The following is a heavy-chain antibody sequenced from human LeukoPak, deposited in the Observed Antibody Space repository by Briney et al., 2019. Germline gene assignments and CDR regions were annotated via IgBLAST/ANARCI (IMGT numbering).Heavy chain of an antibody. CDR2: IYHSGST. J-gene: IGHJ6*02. CDR3: ARDGELDYYGMDV. V-gene: IGHV4-4*02. Sequence: PSGTLSLTCAVSGGSISSSNWWSWVRQPPGKGLEWIGEIYHSGSTNYNPSLKSRVTISVDKSKNQSSLKLSSVTAADTAVYYCARDGELDYYGMDVWGQGTTVTVSS. D-gene: IGHD6-13*01. CDR1: GGSISSSNW.